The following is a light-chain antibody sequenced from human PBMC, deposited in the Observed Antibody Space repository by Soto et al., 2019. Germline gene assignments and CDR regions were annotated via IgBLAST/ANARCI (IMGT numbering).Light chain of an antibody. CDR2: DAS. CDR1: QSVSSY. CDR3: QQRSNLIT. J-gene: IGKJ5*01. Sequence: IVLTQSPGTLSVSPGERATLSCRASQSVSSYLAWYQQKPGQAPRLLIYDASNRATGIPARFSGSGSGTDFTLTISSLEPEDFAVYYCQQRSNLITFGQGTRLEIK. V-gene: IGKV3-11*01.